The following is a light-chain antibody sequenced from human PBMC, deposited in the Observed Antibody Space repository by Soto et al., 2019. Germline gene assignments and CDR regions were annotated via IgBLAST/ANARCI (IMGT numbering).Light chain of an antibody. Sequence: QSVLTQPASVSGSPGQSITISCTGTTSDIGNYNYVSWYQHHPGKAPKLMMYEVSYRPSGISNRFSGSKSANTASLTISGLQAEDEADYYCTSYTSSNTPVLFGGGTKLTVL. CDR2: EVS. V-gene: IGLV2-14*01. CDR3: TSYTSSNTPVL. CDR1: TSDIGNYNY. J-gene: IGLJ2*01.